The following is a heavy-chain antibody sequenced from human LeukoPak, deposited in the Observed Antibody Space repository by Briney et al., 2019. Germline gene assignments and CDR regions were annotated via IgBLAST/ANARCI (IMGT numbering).Heavy chain of an antibody. CDR3: ARDKRCRSTSCYSLYTWFDP. J-gene: IGHJ5*02. V-gene: IGHV1-18*01. CDR2: ISTYNGNT. D-gene: IGHD2-2*01. CDR1: GDTFTSYD. Sequence: ALVKVSCKASGDTFTSYDISWVRQAPGQGLEWMGWISTYNGNTNYAQKLQGRVTMTTDTSTSTAYMELRSLRSDDTAVYYCARDKRCRSTSCYSLYTWFDPWGQGTLVTVSS.